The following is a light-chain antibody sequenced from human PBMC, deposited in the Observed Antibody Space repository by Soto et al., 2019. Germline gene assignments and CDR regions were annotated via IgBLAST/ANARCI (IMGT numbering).Light chain of an antibody. Sequence: EIVMTQSPARLSVSPGESATVACRSSQSFSSSYLAWYQQKPGQAPRLLIYGASSRATGIPDRFSGRGSGTDFTLTISRLEPEDFAVYYCQQYGSSPITFGQGTRLEIK. V-gene: IGKV3-20*01. CDR3: QQYGSSPIT. CDR2: GAS. CDR1: QSFSSSY. J-gene: IGKJ5*01.